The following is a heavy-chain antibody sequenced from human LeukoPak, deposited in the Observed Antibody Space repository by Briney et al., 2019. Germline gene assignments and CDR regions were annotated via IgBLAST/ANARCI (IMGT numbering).Heavy chain of an antibody. CDR1: GFTFSSYS. CDR2: ISSSSSYI. D-gene: IGHD5-18*01. Sequence: AGGSLRLSCEASGFTFSSYSMNWVGQAPGRGLEWVSSISSSSSYIYYADSVKGRFTISRDNAKNSLYLQMNSLRAEDTAVYYCARSLGYSYGYVFDYWGQGTLVTVSS. V-gene: IGHV3-21*01. CDR3: ARSLGYSYGYVFDY. J-gene: IGHJ4*02.